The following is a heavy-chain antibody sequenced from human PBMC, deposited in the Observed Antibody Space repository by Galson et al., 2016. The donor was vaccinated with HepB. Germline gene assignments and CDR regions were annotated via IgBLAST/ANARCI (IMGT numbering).Heavy chain of an antibody. CDR1: GGSLSSGGYS. D-gene: IGHD3-9*01. J-gene: IGHJ5*02. CDR2: IYHSGST. CDR3: ARTWGNDFLTTWFDP. V-gene: IGHV4-30-2*02. Sequence: TLSLTCAVSGGSLSSGGYSWSWIRQPPGKGLEWIGYIYHSGSTYYNPSLKSRVTISVDRSKNQFSLKLSSVTAADTAVYYCARTWGNDFLTTWFDPWGQGTLVIVSS.